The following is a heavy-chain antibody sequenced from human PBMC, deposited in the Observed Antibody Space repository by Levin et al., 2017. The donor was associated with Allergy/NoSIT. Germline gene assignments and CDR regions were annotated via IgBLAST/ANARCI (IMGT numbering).Heavy chain of an antibody. D-gene: IGHD4-17*01. Sequence: GSLRLSCAASGFTFSSYAMHWVRQAPGKGLEWVAVISYDGSNKYYADSVKGRFIISRDNSKNTLYLQMNSLRAEDTAVYYCATTTVTTDYYFDYWGQGTLVTVSS. J-gene: IGHJ4*02. CDR3: ATTTVTTDYYFDY. V-gene: IGHV3-30-3*01. CDR1: GFTFSSYA. CDR2: ISYDGSNK.